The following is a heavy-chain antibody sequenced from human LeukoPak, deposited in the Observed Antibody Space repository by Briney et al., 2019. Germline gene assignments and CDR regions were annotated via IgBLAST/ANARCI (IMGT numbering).Heavy chain of an antibody. CDR3: ARDVRYCSGGSCYYLFDY. CDR2: IIPIFGTA. D-gene: IGHD2-15*01. Sequence: ASVKVSCKASGGTFSSYAISWVRQAPGQGLEWMGGIIPIFGTANYAQKFQGRVTITADESTSTAYMELSSLRSEDTAVYYCARDVRYCSGGSCYYLFDYWGQGTLVTVSS. V-gene: IGHV1-69*01. CDR1: GGTFSSYA. J-gene: IGHJ4*02.